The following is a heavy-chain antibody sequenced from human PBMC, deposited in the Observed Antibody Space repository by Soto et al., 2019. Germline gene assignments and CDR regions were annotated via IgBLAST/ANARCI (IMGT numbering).Heavy chain of an antibody. CDR2: TTASNTHT. Sequence: QVQLLQSGTEVKEPGASVKVSCKDSGSTFTSFDISWERQAPGPGLEWVGWTTASNTHTNYAQKLQGRVTMTTDTSTPSAYMELRSLSSDDTAIYYCARGGYSSGYHYWGQGTLVTVSS. CDR3: ARGGYSSGYHY. J-gene: IGHJ4*02. V-gene: IGHV1-18*04. D-gene: IGHD3-22*01. CDR1: GSTFTSFD.